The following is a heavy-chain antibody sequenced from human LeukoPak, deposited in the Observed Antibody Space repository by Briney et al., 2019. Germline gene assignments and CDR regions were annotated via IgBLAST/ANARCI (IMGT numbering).Heavy chain of an antibody. CDR1: GGSISRYY. D-gene: IGHD3-22*01. Sequence: PSETLSLTCTVSGGSISRYYWRWIRQPPGKGLEWIGYIYYSGSTNYNPSLKSRVTISVDTSKNQFSLKLSYVTAADTAVYYCARAGDYYDSSGYYSSYYFDYGGQGTLVTVSS. CDR2: IYYSGST. J-gene: IGHJ4*02. CDR3: ARAGDYYDSSGYYSSYYFDY. V-gene: IGHV4-59*01.